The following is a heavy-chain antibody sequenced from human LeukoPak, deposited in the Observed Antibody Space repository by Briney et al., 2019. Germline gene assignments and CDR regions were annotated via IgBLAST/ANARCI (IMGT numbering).Heavy chain of an antibody. CDR1: GGSISSSSYY. CDR3: ARFFAENYYYYYYMDV. D-gene: IGHD3-3*01. CDR2: IYYSGST. V-gene: IGHV4-39*01. J-gene: IGHJ6*03. Sequence: SETLSLTCTVSGGSISSSSYYWGWIRQPPGKGLEWIGNIYYSGSTYYNPSLKSRVTISVDTSKNQFSLKLSSVTAADTAVYYCARFFAENYYYYYYMDVWGKGTTVTVSS.